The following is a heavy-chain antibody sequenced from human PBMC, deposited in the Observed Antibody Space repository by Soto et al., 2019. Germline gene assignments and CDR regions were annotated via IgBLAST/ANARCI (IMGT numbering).Heavy chain of an antibody. CDR3: GIGCDSGDGDAYDI. Sequence: ASVKVSCKASGYTFTSYDINWVRQATGQGLEWMGWMNPNSGNTGYAQKFQGRVTMTRNTSISTAYMELSSLRSEDTAVYYCGIGCDSGDGDAYDIWGQGTMVTVSS. J-gene: IGHJ3*02. CDR1: GYTFTSYD. V-gene: IGHV1-8*01. D-gene: IGHD2-2*02. CDR2: MNPNSGNT.